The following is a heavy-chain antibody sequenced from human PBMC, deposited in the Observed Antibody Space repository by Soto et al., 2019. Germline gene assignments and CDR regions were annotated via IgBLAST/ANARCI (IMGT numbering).Heavy chain of an antibody. J-gene: IGHJ4*02. CDR3: ARAPMVLSRSYFDS. CDR2: ISYSGNT. D-gene: IGHD2-8*01. V-gene: IGHV4-59*01. CDR1: GGSISNFY. Sequence: PSETLSLTCTASGGSISNFYWSWIRQPPGKGLEWIGYISYSGNTNYNPSLKSRVSISVDTSKNQLSLNLTSVTAADTAVYYCARAPMVLSRSYFDSWGQGTPVTV.